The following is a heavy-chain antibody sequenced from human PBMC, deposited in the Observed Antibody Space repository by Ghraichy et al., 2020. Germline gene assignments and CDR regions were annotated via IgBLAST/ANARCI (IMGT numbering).Heavy chain of an antibody. J-gene: IGHJ4*02. CDR3: ARDVEYSSSSEGWEFDY. Sequence: ASVKVSCKASGYTFTSYGISWVRQAPGQGLEWMGWISAYNGNTNYAQKLQGRVTMTTDTSTSTAYMELRSLRSDDTAVYYCARDVEYSSSSEGWEFDYWGQVTLVTVSS. V-gene: IGHV1-18*01. CDR1: GYTFTSYG. D-gene: IGHD6-6*01. CDR2: ISAYNGNT.